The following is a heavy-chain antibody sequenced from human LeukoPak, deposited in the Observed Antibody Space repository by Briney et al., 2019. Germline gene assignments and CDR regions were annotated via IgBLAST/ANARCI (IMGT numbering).Heavy chain of an antibody. CDR3: ARYSGYDASYYYYYYGMDV. CDR2: IIPIFGTA. Sequence: ASVKVSCKASGGTFSSYAISWVRQAPGQGLEWMGGIIPIFGTANYAQKFQGRVTITADESTSTAYMELRSLRSEDTAVYYCARYSGYDASYYYYYYGMDVWGQGTTVTVSS. CDR1: GGTFSSYA. D-gene: IGHD5-12*01. V-gene: IGHV1-69*13. J-gene: IGHJ6*02.